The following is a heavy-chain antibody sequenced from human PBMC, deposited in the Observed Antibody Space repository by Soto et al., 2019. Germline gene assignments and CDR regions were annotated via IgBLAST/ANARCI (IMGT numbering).Heavy chain of an antibody. CDR3: AASIFYYGMDV. V-gene: IGHV5-51*01. CDR1: GYTFTNYW. Sequence: VQLVPSGAEVKKPGESLRISCKASGYTFTNYWIGWVRQMPGKGLEWMGIIYPGDSDTKYNPSFQGQVTISADKSITTTYLQWSSLKASDTAIYYCAASIFYYGMDVWGQGTTVTVSS. J-gene: IGHJ6*02. CDR2: IYPGDSDT.